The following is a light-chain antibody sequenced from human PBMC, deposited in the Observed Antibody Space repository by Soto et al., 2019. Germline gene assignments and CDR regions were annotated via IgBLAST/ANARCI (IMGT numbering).Light chain of an antibody. Sequence: DIPMTQSPSTLSASVGDRVTITCRASQTISNWLAWYQQRPGKAPKLLIYDASNLEGGVPSRFSGSGSGTEFTLTISGLQPDDFATYYCQQYQAYSWTFGQGTKVEIK. CDR2: DAS. J-gene: IGKJ1*01. V-gene: IGKV1-5*01. CDR3: QQYQAYSWT. CDR1: QTISNW.